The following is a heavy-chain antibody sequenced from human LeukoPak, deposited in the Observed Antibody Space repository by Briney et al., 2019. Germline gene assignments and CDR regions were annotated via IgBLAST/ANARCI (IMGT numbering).Heavy chain of an antibody. D-gene: IGHD6-19*01. Sequence: SETLSLTCTVSGDSISSLHGSWIRQPPGKRLEWIGSTYNSGSTNYNPSLKSRVTISVDMSKNQLSLKLSSVTAADTAMYYCAGGLQWLAHDCWGQGTLVTVSS. CDR2: TYNSGST. J-gene: IGHJ4*02. CDR1: GDSISSLH. V-gene: IGHV4-59*08. CDR3: AGGLQWLAHDC.